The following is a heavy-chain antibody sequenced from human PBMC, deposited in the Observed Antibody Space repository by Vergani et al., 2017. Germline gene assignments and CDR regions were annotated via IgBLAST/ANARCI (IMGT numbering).Heavy chain of an antibody. D-gene: IGHD6-6*01. V-gene: IGHV3-9*02. CDR2: ISWNSNSI. CDR3: AKDLGTSSGGGWFDP. Sequence: EVQLEESGGGLVLPGRSLRLSCVASGFTSAGYAMHWVRQAPGKGLEWVSGISWNSNSIGYADSVKGRFTIPGDNAKNSLYLQMNSLRAEDTALYYCAKDLGTSSGGGWFDPWGQGTLVTVSS. J-gene: IGHJ5*02. CDR1: GFTSAGYA.